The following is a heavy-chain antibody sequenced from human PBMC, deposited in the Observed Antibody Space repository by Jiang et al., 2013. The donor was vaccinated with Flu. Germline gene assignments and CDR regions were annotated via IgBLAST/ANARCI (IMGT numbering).Heavy chain of an antibody. J-gene: IGHJ4*02. CDR2: ISAYNGNT. CDR3: ARNPSFSYYYDSSGYDY. V-gene: IGHV1-18*04. D-gene: IGHD3-22*01. Sequence: SGAEVKKPGASVRVSCKASGYTFTSYGISWVRQAPGQGLEWMGWISAYNGNTNYAQKLQGRVTMTTDTSTSTAYMELRSLRSDDTAVYYCARNPSFSYYYDSSGYDYWGQGTLVTVSS. CDR1: GYTFTSYG.